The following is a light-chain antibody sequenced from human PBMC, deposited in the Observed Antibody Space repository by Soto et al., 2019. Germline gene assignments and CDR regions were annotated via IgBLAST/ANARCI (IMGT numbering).Light chain of an antibody. CDR1: QSVSSSY. V-gene: IGKV3-20*01. Sequence: DIVLTQSPGTLSLSPGERATLSCRASQSVSSSYLVWYHQKPGQAPRLLIYGATSRATGIPDRFSGSGSGTDFTLTISSLEPEDCAVYYCQQYCTSPPITCGQGTRLEMK. J-gene: IGKJ5*01. CDR2: GAT. CDR3: QQYCTSPPIT.